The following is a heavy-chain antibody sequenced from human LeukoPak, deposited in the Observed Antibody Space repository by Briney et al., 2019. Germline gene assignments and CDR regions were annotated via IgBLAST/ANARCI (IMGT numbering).Heavy chain of an antibody. CDR1: GFTFSSFA. CDR2: INSNGGGT. V-gene: IGHV3-64*01. Sequence: GGSLRLSCASSGFTFSSFAMHWVRQAPGKGLEYVSSINSNGGGTFYAHSVKGRFTISRDNSKNTLYLQMGSLRAEDMAVYYCVRDDDRPDNGLDYWGQGTLVTVSS. CDR3: VRDDDRPDNGLDY. D-gene: IGHD3-22*01. J-gene: IGHJ4*02.